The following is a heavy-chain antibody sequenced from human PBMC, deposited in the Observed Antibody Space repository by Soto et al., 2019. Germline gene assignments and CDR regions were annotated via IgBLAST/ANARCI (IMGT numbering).Heavy chain of an antibody. V-gene: IGHV1-58*01. CDR3: ARAPEPQLWPNGGDP. D-gene: IGHD5-18*01. CDR2: IVVGSGKA. J-gene: IGHJ5*02. Sequence: SVKVSCKASGFTFTSSAVQWVRQARGQRLEWKGWIVVGSGKANYAQKFQGRVTITGDMSTSTAYMELSSLRSEDTAVYYCARAPEPQLWPNGGDPWGQGTLVTVPQ. CDR1: GFTFTSSA.